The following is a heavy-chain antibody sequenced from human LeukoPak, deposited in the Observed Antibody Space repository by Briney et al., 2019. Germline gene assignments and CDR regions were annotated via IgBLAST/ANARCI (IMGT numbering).Heavy chain of an antibody. V-gene: IGHV3-48*01. D-gene: IGHD6-13*01. CDR1: GFTFSDYN. Sequence: PGGSLRLSCAASGFTFSDYNMIWVRQAPGKGLEWVSYIDISGGTIYYADSVKGRFTISRDNAKNSLYLQMNSLRAEDTAVYYCARDLLAAITNTRGFDYWGQGTLVTVSS. CDR2: IDISGGTI. CDR3: ARDLLAAITNTRGFDY. J-gene: IGHJ4*02.